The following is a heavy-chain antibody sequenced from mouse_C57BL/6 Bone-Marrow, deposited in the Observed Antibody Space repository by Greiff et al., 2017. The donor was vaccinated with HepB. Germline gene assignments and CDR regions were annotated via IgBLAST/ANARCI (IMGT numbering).Heavy chain of an antibody. J-gene: IGHJ4*01. V-gene: IGHV1-81*01. D-gene: IGHD2-1*01. Sequence: QVQLQQSGAELARPGASVKLSCKASGYTFTSYGISWVKQRTGQGLEWIGEIYPRSGNTYYNEKFKGKATLTADKSSSKAYMELRSLTSEDSAVYFCARPFYGNTYAMDYWGQGTSVTVSS. CDR1: GYTFTSYG. CDR2: IYPRSGNT. CDR3: ARPFYGNTYAMDY.